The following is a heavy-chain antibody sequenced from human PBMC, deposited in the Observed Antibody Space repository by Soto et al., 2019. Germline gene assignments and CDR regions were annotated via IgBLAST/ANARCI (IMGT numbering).Heavy chain of an antibody. V-gene: IGHV4-38-2*01. J-gene: IGHJ4*02. Sequence: SETLSLTCAVSGYSISSGYYWGWIRQPPGKGLEWIGSIYHSGSTYYNPSLKSRVTISVDTSKNQFSLKLSSVTAADTAVYYCARGRNVLLWFGELLDYFDYWGQGALVTVSS. CDR3: ARGRNVLLWFGELLDYFDY. CDR1: GYSISSGYY. D-gene: IGHD3-10*01. CDR2: IYHSGST.